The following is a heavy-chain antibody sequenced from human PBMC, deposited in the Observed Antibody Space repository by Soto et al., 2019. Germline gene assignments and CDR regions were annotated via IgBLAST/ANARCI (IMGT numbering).Heavy chain of an antibody. CDR3: ARDDVLCDGVRCYGVPLDV. D-gene: IGHD2-21*01. CDR2: IQSGGPT. V-gene: IGHV3-66*01. Sequence: EVQLVESGGGLVQPGGSLRLSCAASGFTVSSKYMSWVRQAPGKGLEWVSLIQSGGPTHYADSVKGRFTISRDTSENTVHLQMDSLRAEDTAVYYCARDDVLCDGVRCYGVPLDVWGNGTTVTVSS. J-gene: IGHJ6*04. CDR1: GFTVSSKY.